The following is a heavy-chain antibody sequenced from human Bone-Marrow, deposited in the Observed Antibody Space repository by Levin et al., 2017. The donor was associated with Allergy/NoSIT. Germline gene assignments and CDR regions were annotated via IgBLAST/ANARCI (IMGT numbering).Heavy chain of an antibody. CDR1: NGSIRRGGYY. CDR3: VGGDFIDEYGEERSPPFDY. J-gene: IGHJ4*02. CDR2: IYYSGNT. D-gene: IGHD4-17*01. V-gene: IGHV4-31*03. Sequence: SQTLSLTCTVSNGSIRRGGYYWTWIRQHPGKGLEWIGYIYYSGNTYYNTSLKSRVTISVDTSKNQFSLKLSSVRAADTAVYYCVGGDFIDEYGEERSPPFDYWGQGTLVTVSS.